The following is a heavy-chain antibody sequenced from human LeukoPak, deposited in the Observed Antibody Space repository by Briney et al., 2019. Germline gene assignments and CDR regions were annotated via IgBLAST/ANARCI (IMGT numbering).Heavy chain of an antibody. J-gene: IGHJ6*03. D-gene: IGHD6-13*01. V-gene: IGHV3-11*01. CDR2: ISSSGSTI. CDR3: ARIAAAGTKGYMDV. CDR1: GFTFSDYY. Sequence: GGSLRLSCAASGFTFSDYYMSWIRQAPGKGLEWVSYISSSGSTIYYADSVEGRFTISRDNAKNSPYLQMNSLRAEDTALYYCARIAAAGTKGYMDVWGKGTTVTVSS.